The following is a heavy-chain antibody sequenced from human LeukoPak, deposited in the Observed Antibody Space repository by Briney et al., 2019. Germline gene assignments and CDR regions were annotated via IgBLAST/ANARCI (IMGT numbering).Heavy chain of an antibody. V-gene: IGHV4-61*02. CDR3: DVTPNYQDPPDNYYYYMDV. D-gene: IGHD5-24*01. CDR2: MSPSGRT. Sequence: SETLSLTCIVSGGSINSGSYYWIWIRQPAGKGLEWIGRMSPSGRTNSNPSLKGRVTMSIDRSRNQFSLKLSAVTVADTAVYSRDVTPNYQDPPDNYYYYMDVWGKGTTVTVSS. J-gene: IGHJ6*03. CDR1: GGSINSGSYY.